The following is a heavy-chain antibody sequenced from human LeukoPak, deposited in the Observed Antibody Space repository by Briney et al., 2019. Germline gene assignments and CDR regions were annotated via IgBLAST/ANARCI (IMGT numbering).Heavy chain of an antibody. D-gene: IGHD6-19*01. Sequence: ASVKVSCKASGYTFTSYGISWVRQAPGQGLEWMGWISAYNGNTNYAQKLQGRVTMTTDTSTSTAYMELRSLRSDDTAVYYCARDSEYSSGWYDLDFYYYYYYMDVWGKGTTVTVSS. J-gene: IGHJ6*03. V-gene: IGHV1-18*01. CDR1: GYTFTSYG. CDR3: ARDSEYSSGWYDLDFYYYYYYMDV. CDR2: ISAYNGNT.